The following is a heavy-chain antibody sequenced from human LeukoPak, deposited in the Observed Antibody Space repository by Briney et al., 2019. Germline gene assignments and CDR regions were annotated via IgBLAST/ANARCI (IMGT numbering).Heavy chain of an antibody. CDR1: SGTFSGYY. D-gene: IGHD3-9*01. CDR3: SRGRAYFD. Sequence: SETLSLTCAVYSGTFSGYYWSWIRQPPGKGLEWIGEINHSGSTNYNPSLKSRVTISQNTSKTQFSLRLSSVTAADTAVYYCSRGRAYFDWGQGTLVTVSS. J-gene: IGHJ4*02. CDR2: INHSGST. V-gene: IGHV4-34*01.